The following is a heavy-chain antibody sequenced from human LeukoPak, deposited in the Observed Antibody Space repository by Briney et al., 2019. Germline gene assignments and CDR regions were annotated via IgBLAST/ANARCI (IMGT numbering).Heavy chain of an antibody. J-gene: IGHJ4*02. V-gene: IGHV1-2*02. Sequence: GASVKVSCKASGYTFITYGINWVRQAPGQGLEWMGWSNPNSGGTNYAQKFQGRVTMTRDTSISTAYMELSRLRSDDTAVYYCAREYSRYSGTYYDYWGQGTLVTVSS. CDR3: AREYSRYSGTYYDY. CDR1: GYTFITYG. CDR2: SNPNSGGT. D-gene: IGHD5-12*01.